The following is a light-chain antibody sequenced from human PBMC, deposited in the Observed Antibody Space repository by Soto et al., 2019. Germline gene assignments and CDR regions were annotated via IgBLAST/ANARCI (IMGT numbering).Light chain of an antibody. CDR1: SRDIGAYNY. Sequence: QSALTQPASVSESPGQSITVSCTGTSRDIGAYNYVCWYQQYPGQAPKLLIYEVSKRPSGISHRFSGSKSGNTASLTISGLQAEDEAHYYCSSYTTSSTVVFGGGTQLTVL. J-gene: IGLJ2*01. CDR3: SSYTTSSTVV. CDR2: EVS. V-gene: IGLV2-14*01.